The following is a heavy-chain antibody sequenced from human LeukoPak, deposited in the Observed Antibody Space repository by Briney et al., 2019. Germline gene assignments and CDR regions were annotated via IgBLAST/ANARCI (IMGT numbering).Heavy chain of an antibody. CDR2: IYTSGST. Sequence: PSETLSLTCTVSDGSISSSYWSWIRQPAGKGLEWIGRIYTSGSTNYNPSLKSRVTMSVDTSKNQFSLKLNSVTAADTAVYFCAREGFWSGYFDCWGQGALVTVSS. D-gene: IGHD3-3*01. V-gene: IGHV4-4*07. CDR3: AREGFWSGYFDC. J-gene: IGHJ4*02. CDR1: DGSISSSY.